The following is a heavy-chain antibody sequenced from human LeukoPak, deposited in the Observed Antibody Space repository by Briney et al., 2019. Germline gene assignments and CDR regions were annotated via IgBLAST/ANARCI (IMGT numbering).Heavy chain of an antibody. V-gene: IGHV1-2*02. Sequence: ASVKVSCKASGYTFTGYYMHGVRPAPGQGLEWMGWINPNSGGTNYAQKFQGRATMTRDTSISTAYMELSRLRSDDTAVYYCARLRATLRGYSYGLLDYWGQGTLVTVSS. J-gene: IGHJ4*02. D-gene: IGHD5-18*01. CDR1: GYTFTGYY. CDR2: INPNSGGT. CDR3: ARLRATLRGYSYGLLDY.